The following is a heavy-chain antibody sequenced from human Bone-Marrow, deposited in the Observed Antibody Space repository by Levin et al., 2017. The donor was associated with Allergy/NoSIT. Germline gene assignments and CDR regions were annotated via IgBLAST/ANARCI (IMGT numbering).Heavy chain of an antibody. J-gene: IGHJ6*02. CDR1: GGSISSYY. Sequence: SETLSLTCTVSGGSISSYYWSWIRQPPGKGLEWIGYIYYSGSTNYNPSLKSRVTISVDTSKNQFSLKLSSVTAADTAVYYCAREGLGIREEVYYYYGMDVWGQGTTVTVSS. CDR3: AREGLGIREEVYYYYGMDV. D-gene: IGHD7-27*01. V-gene: IGHV4-59*01. CDR2: IYYSGST.